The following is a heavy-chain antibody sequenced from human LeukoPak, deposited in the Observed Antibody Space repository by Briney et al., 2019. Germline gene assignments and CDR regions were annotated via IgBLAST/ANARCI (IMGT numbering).Heavy chain of an antibody. CDR3: ARASHYSSSSGFAS. V-gene: IGHV4-34*01. Sequence: SETLSLTCTVSGGSISSYYWTWIRQPPGKGLEWIGEINHSGSTNYNPSLKNRVTISVDTSKNQFSLELNSVTAADTAVYYCARASHYSSSSGFASWGQGTLVTVSS. CDR2: INHSGST. D-gene: IGHD6-6*01. CDR1: GGSISSYY. J-gene: IGHJ5*01.